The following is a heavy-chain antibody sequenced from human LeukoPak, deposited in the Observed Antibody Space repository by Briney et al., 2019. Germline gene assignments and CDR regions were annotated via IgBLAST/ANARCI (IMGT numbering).Heavy chain of an antibody. D-gene: IGHD1-1*01. CDR3: ARDRGAGTTTFDY. V-gene: IGHV4-31*03. J-gene: IGHJ4*02. CDR1: GGSISSGAYY. CDR2: IYYSGGA. Sequence: SETLSLTCTVSGGSISSGAYYWSWIRQHPGKGLEWIGYIYYSGGAYYNPSLKSRVTISVDTSKNQFSLKLTSVTAADTAVYYCARDRGAGTTTFDYWGQGTLVTVSS.